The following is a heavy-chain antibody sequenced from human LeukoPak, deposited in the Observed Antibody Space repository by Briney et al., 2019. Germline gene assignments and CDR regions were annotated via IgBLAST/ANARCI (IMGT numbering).Heavy chain of an antibody. CDR3: AREEYFQDSNGYSYYFHS. Sequence: SETLSLTCTVSGGSIGWDYWSWIRQSAGKGLEWIGRIYKSGSTNYNPSFRSRVTKSVDTSKNQFSLNVTSVTAADTAVYYCAREEYFQDSNGYSYYFHSWGQGSLVTVSS. J-gene: IGHJ4*02. CDR1: GGSIGWDY. D-gene: IGHD3-22*01. CDR2: IYKSGST. V-gene: IGHV4-4*07.